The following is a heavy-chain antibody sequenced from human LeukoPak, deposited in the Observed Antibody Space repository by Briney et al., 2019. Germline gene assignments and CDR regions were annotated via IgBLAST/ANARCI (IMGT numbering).Heavy chain of an antibody. V-gene: IGHV4-61*02. CDR2: IYTSGRT. D-gene: IGHD1-26*01. CDR3: ARDRGSVGARSLVDDAFDI. J-gene: IGHJ3*02. CDR1: GGSISSGSNY. Sequence: SETLSLTCTVSGGSISSGSNYWSWIRQPAGKGLEWIGRIYTSGRTNYNPSLKSRVTISVDTTKNQFSLKLSSVTAADAAVYYCARDRGSVGARSLVDDAFDIWGQGTMVTVSS.